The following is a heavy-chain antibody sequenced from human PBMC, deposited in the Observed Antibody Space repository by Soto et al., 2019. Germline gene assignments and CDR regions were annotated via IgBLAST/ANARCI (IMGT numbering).Heavy chain of an antibody. J-gene: IGHJ5*02. CDR1: GGSISIHGYS. D-gene: IGHD6-19*01. CDR2: IYQSGST. Sequence: PSETLSLTCDVSGGSISIHGYSWSWIRQPPGKGLEWIGYIYQSGSTYHNPSLESRVTISVDRSKNQYSLKLSSVTAADTAVYYCARRVIAVAGNWFDPWGLGTLVTVSS. CDR3: ARRVIAVAGNWFDP. V-gene: IGHV4-30-2*01.